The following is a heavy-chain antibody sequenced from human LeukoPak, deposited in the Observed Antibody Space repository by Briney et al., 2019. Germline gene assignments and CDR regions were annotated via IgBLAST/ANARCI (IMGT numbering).Heavy chain of an antibody. J-gene: IGHJ6*03. V-gene: IGHV1-2*02. CDR1: GYTFTGYY. CDR3: ARDLGSGSYYNGNYMDV. D-gene: IGHD3-10*01. Sequence: ASVKVSCKASGYTFTGYYMHWVRRAPGQGLEWMGWINPNSGGTNYAQKFQGRVTMTRDTSISTAYMELSRLRSDDTAVYYCARDLGSGSYYNGNYMDVWGKGTTVTVSS. CDR2: INPNSGGT.